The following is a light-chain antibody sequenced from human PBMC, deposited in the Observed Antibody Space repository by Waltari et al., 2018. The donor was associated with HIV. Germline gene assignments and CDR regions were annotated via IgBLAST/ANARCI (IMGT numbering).Light chain of an antibody. V-gene: IGKV3-11*01. CDR1: QSVSSY. CDR2: DAS. J-gene: IGKJ4*01. CDR3: QQRSNWPPALT. Sequence: EIVLTQSPATLSLSPGDRATLSCRASQSVSSYVAWYQQKPGQATRLLIYDASNRATGIPARFSGSGSGTDFTLTISSLEPEDFAVYYCQQRSNWPPALTFGGGTKVEIK.